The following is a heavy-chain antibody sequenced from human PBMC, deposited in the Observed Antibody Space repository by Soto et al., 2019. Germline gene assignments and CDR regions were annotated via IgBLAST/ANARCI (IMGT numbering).Heavy chain of an antibody. J-gene: IGHJ4*02. CDR3: ARVYPQTVVVVAAIDY. CDR2: ISAYNGNT. V-gene: IGHV1-18*04. CDR1: GYTFTSYG. Sequence: QVQLVQSGAEVKKPGASVKVSCKASGYTFTSYGISWVRQAPGQGLEWMGWISAYNGNTNYAQKLQGRVTMTTDTSTSTDYMELRSLRSDDTAVYYCARVYPQTVVVVAAIDYWGQGTLVTVSS. D-gene: IGHD2-15*01.